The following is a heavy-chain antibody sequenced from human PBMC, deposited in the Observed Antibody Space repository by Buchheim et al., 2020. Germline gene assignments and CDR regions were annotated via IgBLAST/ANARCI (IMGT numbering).Heavy chain of an antibody. CDR2: ISYDGSNK. J-gene: IGHJ6*02. CDR3: ARVYDYGDYYYYGMDV. D-gene: IGHD4-17*01. Sequence: QVQLVESGGGVVQPGRSLRLSCAASGFTFSSYAMHWVRQAPGKGLEWVAVISYDGSNKYYADSVKGRFTISRDNSKTTLYLQMNSLRAEDTAVYYCARVYDYGDYYYYGMDVWGQGTT. V-gene: IGHV3-30-3*01. CDR1: GFTFSSYA.